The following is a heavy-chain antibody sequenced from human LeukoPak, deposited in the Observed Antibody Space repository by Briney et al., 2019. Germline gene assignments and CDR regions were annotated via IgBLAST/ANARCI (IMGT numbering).Heavy chain of an antibody. J-gene: IGHJ3*02. CDR2: IYPGDSDT. CDR3: ARSDYGGNSVDAFDI. Sequence: GESLKISCKGSGYGFTSYWIGWVRQMPGKGLEWMGIIYPGDSDTRYSPSFQGQVTISADKSISTAYLQWSSLKASDTAMYYCARSDYGGNSVDAFDIWGQGTMVTVSS. CDR1: GYGFTSYW. D-gene: IGHD4-23*01. V-gene: IGHV5-51*01.